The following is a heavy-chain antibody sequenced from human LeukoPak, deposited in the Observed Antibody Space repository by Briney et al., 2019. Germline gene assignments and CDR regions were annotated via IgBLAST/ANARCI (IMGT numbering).Heavy chain of an antibody. Sequence: QPGGSLRLSCTASGFTFGDYAMSWVRQAPGKGLEWVGFIRSKAYGGTTEYAASVKGRFTISRDDSKSIAYLQMNSLKTEDTAVYYCTRGIDVVRNLWFGELLTGEDYMDVWGKGTTVTVSS. CDR3: TRGIDVVRNLWFGELLTGEDYMDV. CDR1: GFTFGDYA. D-gene: IGHD3-10*01. J-gene: IGHJ6*03. CDR2: IRSKAYGGTT. V-gene: IGHV3-49*04.